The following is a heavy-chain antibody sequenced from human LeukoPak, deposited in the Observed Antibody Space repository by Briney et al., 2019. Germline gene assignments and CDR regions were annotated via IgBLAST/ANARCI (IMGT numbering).Heavy chain of an antibody. D-gene: IGHD6-13*01. Sequence: ASVKVSCKASVYTFTSYYMHWVRQAPGQGLEWRGIINPSGDSPSSAQKFQGRVTMTRDTSTSTVYMELSSLRSEDTAVYYCARDRYSSSWNYYYYGMDVWGKGTTVTVSS. V-gene: IGHV1-46*01. CDR1: VYTFTSYY. CDR3: ARDRYSSSWNYYYYGMDV. J-gene: IGHJ6*04. CDR2: INPSGDSP.